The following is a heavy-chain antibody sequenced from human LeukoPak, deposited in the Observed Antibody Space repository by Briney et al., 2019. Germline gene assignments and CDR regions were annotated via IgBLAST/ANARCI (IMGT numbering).Heavy chain of an antibody. CDR1: GFIFSDHY. V-gene: IGHV3-72*01. CDR2: TRNKANSYTT. J-gene: IGHJ4*02. Sequence: PGGSLRLSCAASGFIFSDHYMDWVRQAPGKGLEWVGRTRNKANSYTTEYAASVKGRFTISRDDSKNSLYLQMNSLETEDTAVYYCARPGILTGYYYFDYWGQGTLVTVSS. D-gene: IGHD3-9*01. CDR3: ARPGILTGYYYFDY.